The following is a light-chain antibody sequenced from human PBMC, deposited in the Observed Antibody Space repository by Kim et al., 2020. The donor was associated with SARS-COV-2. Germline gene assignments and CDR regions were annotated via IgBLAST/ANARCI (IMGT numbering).Light chain of an antibody. CDR3: QTWGSGIGV. V-gene: IGLV4-69*01. CDR2: INSDGSH. CDR1: RGHSTYA. J-gene: IGLJ1*01. Sequence: QLVLTQSPSASASLGASVKLTCTLSRGHSTYAIAWHQQKPGMGPRYLMTINSDGSHNKGDGIPDRFSGSSSGAERYLTISSLQSEDEADYFCQTWGSGIGVFGTGTKVTVL.